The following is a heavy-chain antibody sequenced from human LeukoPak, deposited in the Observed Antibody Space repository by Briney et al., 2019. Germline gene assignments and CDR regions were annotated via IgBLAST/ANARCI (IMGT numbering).Heavy chain of an antibody. Sequence: ASVKVSCKASGYTFTSYDINWVRQATGQGLEWMGWMNPNSGNTGYAQKFQGRVTITRNTSISTAYMELSSLRSEDTAVYYSARRRGITGNNWFDPWGQGTLVTVSS. CDR2: MNPNSGNT. CDR3: ARRRGITGNNWFDP. CDR1: GYTFTSYD. V-gene: IGHV1-8*03. D-gene: IGHD1-20*01. J-gene: IGHJ5*02.